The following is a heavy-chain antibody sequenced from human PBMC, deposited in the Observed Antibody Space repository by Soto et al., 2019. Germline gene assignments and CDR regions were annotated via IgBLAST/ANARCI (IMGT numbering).Heavy chain of an antibody. V-gene: IGHV4-39*01. Sequence: PSETLSLTCSVSGGSVSSGGYYWGWIRQTPGKGLEWIASMFHSGTKYYNPSLKHRVSISVDTSKNEISLKLSYSTAVDTAVYYCARRGDRAAATNWFDPWGQGILVTVSS. D-gene: IGHD6-13*01. CDR2: MFHSGTK. CDR1: GGSVSSGGYY. J-gene: IGHJ5*02. CDR3: ARRGDRAAATNWFDP.